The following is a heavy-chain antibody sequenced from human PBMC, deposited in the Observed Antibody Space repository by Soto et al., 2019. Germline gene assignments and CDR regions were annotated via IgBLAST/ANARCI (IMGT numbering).Heavy chain of an antibody. J-gene: IGHJ5*02. D-gene: IGHD2-15*01. CDR2: IIPIFGTA. Sequence: SVKVSCKASGGTFSSYAISWVRQAPGQGLEWMGGIIPIFGTANYAQKFQGRVTITADESTSTAYMELSSLRSEDTAVYYCASYCSGGICYSFPQCFDPWGQGTLVTVSS. V-gene: IGHV1-69*13. CDR1: GGTFSSYA. CDR3: ASYCSGGICYSFPQCFDP.